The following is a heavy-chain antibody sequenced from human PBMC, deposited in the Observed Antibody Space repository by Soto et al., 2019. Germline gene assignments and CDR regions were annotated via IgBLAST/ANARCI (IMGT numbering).Heavy chain of an antibody. D-gene: IGHD1-1*01. CDR2: MNPNTGNS. J-gene: IGHJ4*02. CDR1: GYTFTSYD. Sequence: QVQLVQSGAEVRKPGASVKVSCEASGYTFTSYDIYWARQATGQGLEWMGWMNPNTGNSGYAQKFQGRVTMTSDTSISTAHMELCSLRSEDTAVYYCARRAETNGWNGFGADKYYFDFWGQGTLVTVSS. V-gene: IGHV1-8*01. CDR3: ARRAETNGWNGFGADKYYFDF.